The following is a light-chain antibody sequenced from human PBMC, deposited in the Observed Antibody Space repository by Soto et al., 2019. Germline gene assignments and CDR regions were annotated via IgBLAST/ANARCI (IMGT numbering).Light chain of an antibody. CDR1: SSNIGSNY. Sequence: QSVLTQPPSASGTPGQRVTISCSGSSSNIGSNYVYWYQQLPGTAPKLLIYRNNQQPSGVPDRFSGSKSGTLASLAISGLRSEDEADYYCAAWDDSLSVVFGGGTKLTVL. V-gene: IGLV1-47*01. J-gene: IGLJ2*01. CDR2: RNN. CDR3: AAWDDSLSVV.